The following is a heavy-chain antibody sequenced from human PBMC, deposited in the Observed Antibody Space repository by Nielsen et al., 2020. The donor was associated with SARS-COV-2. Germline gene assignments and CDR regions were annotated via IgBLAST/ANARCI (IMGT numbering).Heavy chain of an antibody. Sequence: GGSLRLSCAASGFTFSSYAMHWVRQAPGKGLEWVAVISYDGSNKYYADSVKGRFTISRDNSKNTLYLQMNSLRAEDTAVYYCARQIPYGYGMDVWGQGTTVTVSS. CDR1: GFTFSSYA. CDR3: ARQIPYGYGMDV. J-gene: IGHJ6*02. V-gene: IGHV3-30*04. CDR2: ISYDGSNK. D-gene: IGHD2-21*01.